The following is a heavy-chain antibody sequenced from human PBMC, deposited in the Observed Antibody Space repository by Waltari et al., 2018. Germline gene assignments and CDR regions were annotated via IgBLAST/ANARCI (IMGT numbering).Heavy chain of an antibody. CDR2: INAGNGNT. V-gene: IGHV1-3*01. CDR1: GYTFTSYA. J-gene: IGHJ6*02. Sequence: QVQLVQSGAEVKKPGASVKVSCKASGYTFTSYAMHWVRQAPGQRLEWMGWINAGNGNTKYSQKFQGRVTITRDTAASTAYMERSSLRSEDTAVYYCAMGGTYYYYGMDVWGQGTTVTVSS. D-gene: IGHD1-26*01. CDR3: AMGGTYYYYGMDV.